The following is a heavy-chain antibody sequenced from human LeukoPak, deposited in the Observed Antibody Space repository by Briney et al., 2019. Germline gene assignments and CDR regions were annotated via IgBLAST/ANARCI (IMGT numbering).Heavy chain of an antibody. CDR1: GGSFSGSY. CDR2: INHSGST. D-gene: IGHD2-2*01. V-gene: IGHV4-34*01. Sequence: SQTLSLTCAVYGGSFSGSYWGWIRQPSGKGLEWVGEINHSGSTNYHPSLKSPLTISADTSKTQPSRKLNSAPAADTAVFYCARGLVPLAMFDPWGQGTLVTVSS. J-gene: IGHJ5*02. CDR3: ARGLVPLAMFDP.